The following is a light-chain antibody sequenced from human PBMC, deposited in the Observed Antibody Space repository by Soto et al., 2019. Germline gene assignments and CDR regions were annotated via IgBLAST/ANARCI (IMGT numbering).Light chain of an antibody. CDR1: QSVSNNY. CDR3: QQYGSSGT. CDR2: GAS. V-gene: IGKV3-20*01. J-gene: IGKJ1*01. Sequence: EIVLTGSPGTXSXXPXXXXXXXXRASQSVSNNYLAWYQQKPGQAPRLLIYGASNRATGIPDRFSGSGSGTDFTLTISRLEPEDFAVYYCQQYGSSGTFGQGTKVDIK.